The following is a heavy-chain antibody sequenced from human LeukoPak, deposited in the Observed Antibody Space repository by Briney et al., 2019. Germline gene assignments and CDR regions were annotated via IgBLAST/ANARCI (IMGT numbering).Heavy chain of an antibody. V-gene: IGHV4-59*08. Sequence: SETLSLTCTVSGGSISSYYWSWIRQPPGKGLEWIGYVYYSGSTNYNPSLKSRVTISVDTSKNHFSLKLSSVTAADTAVYSCARTAFRTAPYFDCWGQGTLVTVSS. CDR1: GGSISSYY. CDR3: ARTAFRTAPYFDC. D-gene: IGHD1-1*01. J-gene: IGHJ4*02. CDR2: VYYSGST.